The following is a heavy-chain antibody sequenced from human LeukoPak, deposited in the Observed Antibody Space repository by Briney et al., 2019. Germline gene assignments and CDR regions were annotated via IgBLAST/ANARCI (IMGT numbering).Heavy chain of an antibody. Sequence: GGSLRLSCAASGFSFGDYSMHWVRQRPGKGLEWVPLVSWDGDAVYYADSVRGRFTISRDNTKDSLYLQMKSLKTADTALYFCARDRGGNTAGFDSWGQGTLVTVSS. CDR2: VSWDGDAV. D-gene: IGHD4-23*01. CDR1: GFSFGDYS. CDR3: ARDRGGNTAGFDS. V-gene: IGHV3-43*01. J-gene: IGHJ4*02.